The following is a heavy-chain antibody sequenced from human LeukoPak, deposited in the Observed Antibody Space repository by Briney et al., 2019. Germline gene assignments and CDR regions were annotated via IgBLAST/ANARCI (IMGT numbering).Heavy chain of an antibody. CDR1: GLTFSSYG. J-gene: IGHJ4*02. CDR3: ANAYHCSSTSCYEGGTSFDY. D-gene: IGHD2-2*01. V-gene: IGHV3-30*18. CDR2: ISYDGSNK. Sequence: PGGSLRLSCAASGLTFSSYGMHWVRQAPGKGLEWVAVISYDGSNKYYADSVKGRFTISRDNSKNTLYLQMNSLRAEDTAVYYCANAYHCSSTSCYEGGTSFDYWGQGTLVTVSS.